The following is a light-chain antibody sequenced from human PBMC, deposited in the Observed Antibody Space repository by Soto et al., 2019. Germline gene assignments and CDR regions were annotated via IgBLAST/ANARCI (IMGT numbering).Light chain of an antibody. CDR2: ETK. CDR3: QSYDNSRRGWV. Sequence: QSVLTQPPSVSGAPGQRVTISCTGSASNFGAGYDVHWYQQLPGTAPKLLIFETKNRPSGVHDRFSASKSGTSASLAITGRQTEDEAHDYCQSYDNSRRGWVFGGGTKLTVL. CDR1: ASNFGAGYD. V-gene: IGLV1-40*01. J-gene: IGLJ3*02.